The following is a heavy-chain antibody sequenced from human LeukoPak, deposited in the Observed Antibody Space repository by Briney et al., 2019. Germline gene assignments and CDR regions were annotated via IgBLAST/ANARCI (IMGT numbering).Heavy chain of an antibody. V-gene: IGHV7-4-1*02. Sequence: GASVKVSCKASGYTFTTYAINWVRQAPGKGLEWMGWINTNTGNPRYAQGFTGRFVFSLDTSVSTAYLQISSLKAEDTVIYYCARDDLDDSDTFDIWGQGTMVTVSS. J-gene: IGHJ3*02. CDR2: INTNTGNP. CDR1: GYTFTTYA. D-gene: IGHD3-22*01. CDR3: ARDDLDDSDTFDI.